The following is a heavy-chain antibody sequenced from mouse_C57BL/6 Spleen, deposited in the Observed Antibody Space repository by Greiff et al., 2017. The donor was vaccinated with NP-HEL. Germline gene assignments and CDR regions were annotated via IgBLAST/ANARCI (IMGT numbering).Heavy chain of an antibody. D-gene: IGHD2-5*01. CDR3: ARWCSNYYAMDY. Sequence: EVQLQQSGPELVKPGASVKISCKASGYTFTDYYMNWVKQSHGKSLEWIGDINPNNGGTSYNQKFKGKATLTVDKSSSTAYMELRSLTSEDSAVYYCARWCSNYYAMDYWGQGTSVTVSS. CDR2: INPNNGGT. CDR1: GYTFTDYY. J-gene: IGHJ4*01. V-gene: IGHV1-26*01.